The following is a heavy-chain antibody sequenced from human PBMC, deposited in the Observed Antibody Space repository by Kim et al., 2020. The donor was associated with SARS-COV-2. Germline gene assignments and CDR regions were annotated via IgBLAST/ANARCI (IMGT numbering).Heavy chain of an antibody. J-gene: IGHJ6*02. CDR2: INSDGSST. CDR3: ARVEVRYFDWLLARWGMDV. V-gene: IGHV3-74*01. CDR1: GFTFSSYW. Sequence: GGSLRLSCAASGFTFSSYWMHWVRQAPGKGLVWVSRINSDGSSTSYADSVKGRFTISRDNAKNTLYLQMNSLRAEDTAVYYCARVEVRYFDWLLARWGMDVWGQGTTDTVSS. D-gene: IGHD3-9*01.